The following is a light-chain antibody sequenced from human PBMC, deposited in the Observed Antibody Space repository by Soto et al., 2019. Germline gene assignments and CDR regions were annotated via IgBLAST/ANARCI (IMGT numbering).Light chain of an antibody. V-gene: IGKV3-11*01. CDR2: DAS. CDR1: QSVSSY. Sequence: EIVLTQSPATLSLSPGERATLSCRASQSVSSYLAWYQQKPGQAPRLLIYDASNRATGIPARFSGSGSGTDFTLTINTLEAEDFAVYYCQQRTNWTPKYTFGQGTKLEIK. J-gene: IGKJ2*01. CDR3: QQRTNWTPKYT.